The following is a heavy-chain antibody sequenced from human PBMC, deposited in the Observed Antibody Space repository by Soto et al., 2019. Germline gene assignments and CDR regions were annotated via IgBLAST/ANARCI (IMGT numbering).Heavy chain of an antibody. CDR2: INHSGST. V-gene: IGHV4-34*01. J-gene: IGHJ6*03. Sequence: SETLSLSCAVYGGSFSGYYWSWIRQPPGKGLEWIGEINHSGSTNYNPSLKSRVTISVDTSKNQFSLKLSSVTAADTAVYYCARGSGYCSSTSCRTRRYYYYYMHVWGKGATVTVSS. D-gene: IGHD2-2*01. CDR1: GGSFSGYY. CDR3: ARGSGYCSSTSCRTRRYYYYYMHV.